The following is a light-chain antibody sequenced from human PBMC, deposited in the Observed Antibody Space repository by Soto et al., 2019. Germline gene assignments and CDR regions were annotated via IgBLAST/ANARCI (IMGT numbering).Light chain of an antibody. Sequence: QSALTQPASVSGSPGQSITISCTGTSSDVGGFNYVSWYQQHPGKAPKLMIYEVNNRPSGVSNRFSGSKSGNTASLTISGLQAEDEADYYCSSYTSISTWVFGGGTQLTVL. V-gene: IGLV2-14*01. CDR1: SSDVGGFNY. CDR2: EVN. J-gene: IGLJ3*02. CDR3: SSYTSISTWV.